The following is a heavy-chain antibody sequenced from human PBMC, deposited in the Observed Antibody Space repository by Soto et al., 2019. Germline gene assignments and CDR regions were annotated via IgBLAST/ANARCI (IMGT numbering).Heavy chain of an antibody. D-gene: IGHD2-15*01. Sequence: GASVKVSCKASGGTFSSYAISWVRQAPGQGLEWMGGIIPIFGTANYAQKFQGRVTITADESTGTAYMELSSLRSEDTAVYYCARGSNHCGGGSCYSDWFDPWGQGTPVTVSS. CDR1: GGTFSSYA. J-gene: IGHJ5*02. V-gene: IGHV1-69*13. CDR2: IIPIFGTA. CDR3: ARGSNHCGGGSCYSDWFDP.